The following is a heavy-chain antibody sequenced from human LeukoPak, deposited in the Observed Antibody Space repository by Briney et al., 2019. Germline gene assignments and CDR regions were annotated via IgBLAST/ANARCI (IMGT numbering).Heavy chain of an antibody. J-gene: IGHJ4*02. Sequence: GGPLRVSCAASGFTFSDYYMSWIRQAPGKGLEWVSYISSSSSYTNYADSVKGRFTISRDNAKNSLYLQMNSLRAEDTAVHYCARAVAAAPSDFDYWGQGTLVTVSS. V-gene: IGHV3-11*06. CDR1: GFTFSDYY. CDR2: ISSSSSYT. D-gene: IGHD6-13*01. CDR3: ARAVAAAPSDFDY.